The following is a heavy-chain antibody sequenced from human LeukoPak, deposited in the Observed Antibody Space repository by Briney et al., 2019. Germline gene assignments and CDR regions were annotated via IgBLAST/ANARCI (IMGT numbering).Heavy chain of an antibody. CDR2: INPSGGST. CDR3: ARLPVGAIYFDDY. V-gene: IGHV1-46*01. D-gene: IGHD1-26*01. Sequence: ASVKVSCKASGYTFTSYYMHWVRQAPGQGLEWMGIINPSGGSTSYAQKFQGRVTMTRDISTSTVYMVLSSLRSEDTAVYYCARLPVGAIYFDDYWGQGTLVTVSS. J-gene: IGHJ4*02. CDR1: GYTFTSYY.